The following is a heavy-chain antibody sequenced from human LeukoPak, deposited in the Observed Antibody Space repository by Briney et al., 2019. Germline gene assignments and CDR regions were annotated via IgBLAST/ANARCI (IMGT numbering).Heavy chain of an antibody. CDR2: IIPIFGTA. Sequence: ASVKVSCKASGGTFSSYAISWVRQAPGQGLELIGRIIPIFGTANYAQKCQGRVTITTDESTSTAYMELRSLRSEDTAVYYCARGNRLVIGSEEIDIWGQGTMVTVSS. D-gene: IGHD3-10*01. CDR1: GGTFSSYA. V-gene: IGHV1-69*05. J-gene: IGHJ3*02. CDR3: ARGNRLVIGSEEIDI.